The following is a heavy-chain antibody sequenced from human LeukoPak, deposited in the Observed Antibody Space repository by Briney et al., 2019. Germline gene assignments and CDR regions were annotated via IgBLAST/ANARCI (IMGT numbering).Heavy chain of an antibody. V-gene: IGHV4-39*01. CDR3: ARQSGDQSSAWYFDA. Sequence: PSETLSLTCTVSGGSLRSSGHWWVWVRQPPGKGLEWIGSIHYSGKVYYNPSLKSRVTTSVDTSTDQFSLRLSSATAADTAIYYCARQSGDQSSAWYFDAWGQGTLVTVSS. J-gene: IGHJ4*02. D-gene: IGHD6-19*01. CDR1: GGSLRSSGHW. CDR2: IHYSGKV.